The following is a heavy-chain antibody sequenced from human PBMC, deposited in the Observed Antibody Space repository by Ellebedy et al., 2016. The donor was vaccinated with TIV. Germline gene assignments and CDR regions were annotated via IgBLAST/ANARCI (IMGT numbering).Heavy chain of an antibody. V-gene: IGHV3-64D*06. J-gene: IGHJ4*02. CDR1: GFTFSYYA. D-gene: IGHD6-13*01. CDR2: ISPNGGTT. CDR3: VRARGGVYYFDS. Sequence: GESLKISXSASGFTFSYYAMHWVRQAPGKGLEYVSGISPNGGTTYYADSVKGRFTISRDNFSNRLYLQMSSVRTEDTAVSYCVRARGGVYYFDSWGQGTLVTVSS.